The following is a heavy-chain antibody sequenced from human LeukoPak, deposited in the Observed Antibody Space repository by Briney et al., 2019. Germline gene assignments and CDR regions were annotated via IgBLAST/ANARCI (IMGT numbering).Heavy chain of an antibody. CDR2: IYYSGST. J-gene: IGHJ4*02. Sequence: SQTLSLTCTVSGGAISSGGYYWSWIRQHPGKGLEWIGYIYYSGSTYYNPSLKSRVTISVDTSKNQFSLKLSSVTAADTAVYYCARGDDSSGYYCFDYWGQGTLVTVSS. CDR3: ARGDDSSGYYCFDY. CDR1: GGAISSGGYY. D-gene: IGHD3-22*01. V-gene: IGHV4-31*03.